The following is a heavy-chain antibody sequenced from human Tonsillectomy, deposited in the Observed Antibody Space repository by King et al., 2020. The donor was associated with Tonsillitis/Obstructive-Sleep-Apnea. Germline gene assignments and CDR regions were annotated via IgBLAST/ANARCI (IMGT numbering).Heavy chain of an antibody. J-gene: IGHJ5*02. Sequence: QLQESGPGLVKPSETLSLTCTVSGGSISSSSYYWGWIRQPPGKGLEWIGSIYYSGSTYYNPSLKSRFTISRDNSKNTLYLQMNSLRAEDTAVYYCAGDDGYCSGGSCYDPEKSWFDPWGQGTLVTVSS. CDR3: AGDDGYCSGGSCYDPEKSWFDP. CDR1: GGSISSSSYY. D-gene: IGHD2-15*01. CDR2: IYYSGST. V-gene: IGHV4-39*02.